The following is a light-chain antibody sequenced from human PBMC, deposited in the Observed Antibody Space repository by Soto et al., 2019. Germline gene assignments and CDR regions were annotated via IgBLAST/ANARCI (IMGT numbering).Light chain of an antibody. J-gene: IGKJ1*01. V-gene: IGKV3-15*01. CDR2: GSF. CDR1: QSVTYN. CDR3: QQYNDWLWT. Sequence: THSPATLSASPWERVTLSFMSTQSVTYNLSCYQQKPGQAPRLLIYGSFTRSTCIPARFSGRGSGTEFTLTITSLQSEDFAVYYCQQYNDWLWTFGQGTKV.